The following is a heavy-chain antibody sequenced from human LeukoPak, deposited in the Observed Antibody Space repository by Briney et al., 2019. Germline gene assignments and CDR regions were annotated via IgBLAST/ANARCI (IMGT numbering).Heavy chain of an antibody. CDR1: GFTFSAYS. D-gene: IGHD6-13*01. Sequence: GGSLRLSCAASGFTFSAYSMNWVRQAPGKGLEWVSFISSSSSYIYYADSVKGRFTISRDNAKNSLYLQMNSLRAEDTADYYCLGSNIAAVWGQGTLVTVSS. CDR2: ISSSSSYI. V-gene: IGHV3-21*01. CDR3: LGSNIAAV. J-gene: IGHJ4*02.